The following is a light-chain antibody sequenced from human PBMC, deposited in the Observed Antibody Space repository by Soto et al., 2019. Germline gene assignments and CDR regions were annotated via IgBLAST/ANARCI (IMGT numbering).Light chain of an antibody. V-gene: IGLV2-11*01. Sequence: QSALTQPRSVSGSPGPAGTISCSGTSSDVGGYNYVSWYQQHPGKAPKLMIYDVSKRPSGVPDRFSGSKSGNTASLTISGLQAEDEADYYCCSYAGRYTDVVGTGTELTVL. CDR1: SSDVGGYNY. CDR3: CSYAGRYTDV. CDR2: DVS. J-gene: IGLJ1*01.